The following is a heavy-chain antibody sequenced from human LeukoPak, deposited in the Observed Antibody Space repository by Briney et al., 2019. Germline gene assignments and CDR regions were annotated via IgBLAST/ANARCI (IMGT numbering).Heavy chain of an antibody. D-gene: IGHD2-8*01. CDR3: ARAPLAPNGDYYYYYYMDV. Sequence: ASVKVSCKASGYTFSSYGISWVRQAPGQGLEWMGWISAYNGNTNYAQKRQGRVTMTTDTSTSTAYMELRSLRSDDTAVYYCARAPLAPNGDYYYYYYMDVWGKGTTVTVSS. V-gene: IGHV1-18*01. CDR1: GYTFSSYG. CDR2: ISAYNGNT. J-gene: IGHJ6*03.